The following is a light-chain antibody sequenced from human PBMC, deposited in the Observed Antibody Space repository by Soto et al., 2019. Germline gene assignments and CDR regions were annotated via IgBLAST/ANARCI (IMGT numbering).Light chain of an antibody. CDR1: SSSVGSYNI. V-gene: IGLV2-23*01. Sequence: QSALTQPASVSGSPGQSITISCTGTSSSVGSYNIVSWYQHHPGTAPKLMIYEGSKRPSGVSNRFSASKSGSTASLTISGLQAEDEADYYCCSYAGSRPPVFGGGTKLTVL. CDR3: CSYAGSRPPV. CDR2: EGS. J-gene: IGLJ2*01.